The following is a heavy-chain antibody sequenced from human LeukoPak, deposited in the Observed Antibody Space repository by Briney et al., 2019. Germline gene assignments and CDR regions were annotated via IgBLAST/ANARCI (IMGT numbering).Heavy chain of an antibody. Sequence: GASVKVSCKASGYTFTGYYMHWVRQAPGQGLEWMGWINPNSGGTNYAQKFQGRVTMTRDTSISTAYMELSSLRSEDTAVYYCARALVYDSSGYHVLEYAFDIWGQGTMVTVSS. CDR3: ARALVYDSSGYHVLEYAFDI. D-gene: IGHD3-22*01. CDR2: INPNSGGT. CDR1: GYTFTGYY. V-gene: IGHV1-2*02. J-gene: IGHJ3*02.